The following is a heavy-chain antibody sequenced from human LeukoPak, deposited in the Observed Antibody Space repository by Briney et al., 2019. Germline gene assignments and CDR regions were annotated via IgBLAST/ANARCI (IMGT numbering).Heavy chain of an antibody. D-gene: IGHD1-26*01. CDR3: ARDRGVGAVFDY. CDR1: GFTFSSYG. Sequence: GGSLRLSCAASGFTFSSYGMSWVRQAPGKGLEWVSLINDRGDTTYADSVKGRFTISRDNSKNTLDLQMNGLRAEDTAVYYCARDRGVGAVFDYWGQGTLVTVSS. J-gene: IGHJ4*02. V-gene: IGHV3-23*01. CDR2: INDRGDTT.